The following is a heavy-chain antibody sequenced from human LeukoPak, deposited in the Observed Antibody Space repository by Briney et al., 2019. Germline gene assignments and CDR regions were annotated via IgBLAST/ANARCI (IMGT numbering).Heavy chain of an antibody. D-gene: IGHD3-10*01. CDR3: PRVGRSYYGPIEY. CDR1: GFTFGDYA. CDR2: IRSKAYGGTT. V-gene: IGHV3-49*04. Sequence: GGSLRLSCTASGFTFGDYAMSWVRQAPGKGLEWVGFIRSKAYGGTTEYAASVKGRFTISRDDSKSIAYLQMNSLKTEDPAVYSCPRVGRSYYGPIEYWGQGTLVTVSS. J-gene: IGHJ4*02.